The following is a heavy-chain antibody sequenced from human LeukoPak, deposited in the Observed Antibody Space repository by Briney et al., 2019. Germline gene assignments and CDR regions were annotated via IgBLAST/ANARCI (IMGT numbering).Heavy chain of an antibody. CDR2: IYYSGST. J-gene: IGHJ6*03. D-gene: IGHD6-19*01. Sequence: SETLSLTCSVPGASIISYYCSWIRQPPGKGLEWNGHIYYSGSTNYNPSLKSRVTLSVDTSKNQFTRKLSAMTAADTPVYYWARDRLGIAVAGRPLYYYRDVWRKGTTVSIPS. V-gene: IGHV4-59*01. CDR3: ARDRLGIAVAGRPLYYYRDV. CDR1: GASIISYY.